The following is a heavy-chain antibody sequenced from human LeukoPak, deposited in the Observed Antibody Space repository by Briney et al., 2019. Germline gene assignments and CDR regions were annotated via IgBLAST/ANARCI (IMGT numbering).Heavy chain of an antibody. Sequence: SETLSLTCSVSGGSISSSNFYWGWIRQPPGKGLEWIGGFYYGGSIDYNPSLKSRVTISVDTSKNQFSLKLSSVTAADTAVYYCARDTPGLGIAAAGFTHTLDYWGQGTLVTVSS. D-gene: IGHD6-13*01. J-gene: IGHJ4*02. V-gene: IGHV4-39*07. CDR1: GGSISSSNFY. CDR2: FYYGGSI. CDR3: ARDTPGLGIAAAGFTHTLDY.